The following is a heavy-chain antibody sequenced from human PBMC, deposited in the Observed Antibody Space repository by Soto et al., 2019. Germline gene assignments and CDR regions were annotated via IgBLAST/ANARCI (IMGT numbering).Heavy chain of an antibody. D-gene: IGHD3-3*01. J-gene: IGHJ3*02. CDR2: INDSGDTI. CDR3: AREPHGFLKLSSVFAFDI. Sequence: QGQLVQSGGGLVRPGGSLRLSCAASGFTVSDYHMIWIRQAPGKGLEWVSYINDSGDTIYYVDSLKGRITISRDNAKNSLFLHMNSLRPEDTAVYYCAREPHGFLKLSSVFAFDIWGQGTAVTVS. V-gene: IGHV3-11*01. CDR1: GFTVSDYH.